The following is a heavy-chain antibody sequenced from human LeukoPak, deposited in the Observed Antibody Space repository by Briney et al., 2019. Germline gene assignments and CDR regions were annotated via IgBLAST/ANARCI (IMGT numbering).Heavy chain of an antibody. V-gene: IGHV4-59*01. D-gene: IGHD3-3*02. J-gene: IGHJ4*02. CDR3: ARGLLDDY. CDR2: IYYSGST. Sequence: KPSETLSLTCTVSGGSISSYYWSWIRQPPGKGLEWIGYIYYSGSTNYIPSLKSRVTISVDTPKNQFSLKLSSVTAADTAVYYCARGLLDDYWGQGTLVTVSS. CDR1: GGSISSYY.